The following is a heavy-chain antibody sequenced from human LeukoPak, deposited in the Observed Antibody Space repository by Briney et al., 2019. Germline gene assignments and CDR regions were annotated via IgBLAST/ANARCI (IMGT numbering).Heavy chain of an antibody. CDR3: ARRVPYGSASFEFGN. Sequence: SETLSLTCTVSSGSISTNSYYWAWIRQPPGKGLEWIGSINYSGSTYYNPSLKSRVTMAVDTSKNQFSLRLSSVTAADTAVFYCARRVPYGSASFEFGNWGQGTLVTVSS. D-gene: IGHD3-10*01. CDR2: INYSGST. J-gene: IGHJ4*02. CDR1: SGSISTNSYY. V-gene: IGHV4-39*01.